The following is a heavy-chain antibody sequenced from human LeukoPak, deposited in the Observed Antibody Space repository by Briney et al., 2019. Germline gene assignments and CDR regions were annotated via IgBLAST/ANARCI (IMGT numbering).Heavy chain of an antibody. Sequence: PSETLSLTCAVYGGSFSGYYWSWIRQPPGKGLEWIGEINHSGSTNYNPSLKSRVTISVDTSKNQFSLKLSSVTAADTAMYYCARVVGDSGDYFDYWGQGTLVTVSS. V-gene: IGHV4-34*01. CDR2: INHSGST. D-gene: IGHD3-3*01. CDR3: ARVVGDSGDYFDY. J-gene: IGHJ4*02. CDR1: GGSFSGYY.